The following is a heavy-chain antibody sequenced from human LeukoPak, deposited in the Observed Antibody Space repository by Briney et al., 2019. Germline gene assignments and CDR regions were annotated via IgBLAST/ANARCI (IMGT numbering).Heavy chain of an antibody. J-gene: IGHJ6*03. CDR1: GFIFSTYS. CDR2: ITSSSSYI. D-gene: IGHD3-10*01. V-gene: IGHV3-21*01. CDR3: AKVAISMVRGVNYYMDV. Sequence: GGSLRLSCAATGFIFSTYSMNWVRQAPGKGLEWVSSITSSSSYIYYADSVKGRFTISRDNSKNTLYLQMNSLRAEDTAVYYCAKVAISMVRGVNYYMDVWGKGTTVTISS.